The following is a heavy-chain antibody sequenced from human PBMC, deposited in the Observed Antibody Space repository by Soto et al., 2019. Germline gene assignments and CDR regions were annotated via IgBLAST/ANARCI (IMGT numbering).Heavy chain of an antibody. CDR2: IYYSGST. J-gene: IGHJ4*02. CDR1: GGSISSYY. D-gene: IGHD3-9*01. V-gene: IGHV4-59*01. Sequence: PSETLSLTCTVSGGSISSYYWSWIRQPPGKGLEWIGYIYYSGSTNYNPSLKSRVTISVDTSKNQFSLKLSSVTAADTAVYYCARPPGYISDWYYFDLWGQGTQVTVSS. CDR3: ARPPGYISDWYYFDL.